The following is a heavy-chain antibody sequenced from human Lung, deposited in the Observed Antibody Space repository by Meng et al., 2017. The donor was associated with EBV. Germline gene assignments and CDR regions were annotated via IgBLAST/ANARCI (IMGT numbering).Heavy chain of an antibody. CDR3: ARGTFSSGWYETFDY. V-gene: IGHV6-1*01. CDR1: GDSVPSNSAA. Sequence: QVQLQQSGPGLVKPSQTLSLTCAFSGDSVPSNSAAWNWIRQSPSRGLEWLGRTYYRSKWYNDYAVSVISRITVNPDTSKNQFSLQLNSVTPEDTAVYYCARGTFSSGWYETFDYWGQGPRVTVSS. J-gene: IGHJ4*02. CDR2: TYYRSKWYN. D-gene: IGHD6-13*01.